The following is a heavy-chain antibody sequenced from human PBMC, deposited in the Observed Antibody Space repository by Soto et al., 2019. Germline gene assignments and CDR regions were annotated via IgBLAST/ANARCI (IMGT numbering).Heavy chain of an antibody. CDR3: ARGVGSGSYYNQYNWFDP. CDR1: GYTFTNYG. D-gene: IGHD3-10*01. J-gene: IGHJ5*02. V-gene: IGHV1-18*01. Sequence: QVQLVQSGGEVKKPGASVKVSCKASGYTFTNYGISWVRQAPGQGLEWMGWINVYNGNTKYAQKFQGRVTITTDTSTSTAYMELRSVRSDDTAVYYCARGVGSGSYYNQYNWFDPWGQGTLVTVSS. CDR2: INVYNGNT.